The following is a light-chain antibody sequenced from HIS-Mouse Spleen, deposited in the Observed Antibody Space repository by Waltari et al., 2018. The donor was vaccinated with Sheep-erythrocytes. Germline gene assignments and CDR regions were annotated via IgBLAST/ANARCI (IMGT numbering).Light chain of an antibody. CDR3: LQDYNYPYT. J-gene: IGKJ2*01. CDR2: AAS. V-gene: IGKV1-6*01. Sequence: AIQMTQSPSSLSASVGDRVTITCRASQGIRNDLGWYQQKPGKAPKLLIYAASSLQSGVTSRFSGSGSGTDFTLTISSLQPEDFATYYCLQDYNYPYTFGQVTKLEIK. CDR1: QGIRND.